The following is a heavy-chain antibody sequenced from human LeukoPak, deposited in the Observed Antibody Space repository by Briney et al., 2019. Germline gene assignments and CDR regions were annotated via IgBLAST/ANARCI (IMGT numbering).Heavy chain of an antibody. CDR2: RSIYNGNT. D-gene: IGHD6-6*01. Sequence: ASVKVSCKASGYDFINYGISWVRQAPGQGLELRGWRSIYNGNTDYKLQGRVTMTTDTSTSTAYMEVRSLRSDDTAVYYCARGGPFPSGSSSREYYLDYWGQGTLVTVSS. CDR3: ARGGPFPSGSSSREYYLDY. V-gene: IGHV1-18*01. CDR1: GYDFINYG. J-gene: IGHJ4*02.